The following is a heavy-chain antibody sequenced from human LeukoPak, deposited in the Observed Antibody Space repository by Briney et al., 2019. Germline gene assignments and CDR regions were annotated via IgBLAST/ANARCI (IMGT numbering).Heavy chain of an antibody. V-gene: IGHV4-38-2*02. J-gene: IGHJ4*02. Sequence: SETLSLTCTVSGYSINSAYYWGWIWQPPGKGLEWIGSIYHSGTTSYNPSLKSRVTISLDTSKNQFSLRLSSVTAADTAVYYCARHGGGWTFDYWGQGTLVTASS. D-gene: IGHD6-19*01. CDR2: IYHSGTT. CDR1: GYSINSAYY. CDR3: ARHGGGWTFDY.